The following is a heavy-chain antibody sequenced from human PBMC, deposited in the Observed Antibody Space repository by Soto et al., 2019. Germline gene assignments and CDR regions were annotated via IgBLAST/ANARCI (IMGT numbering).Heavy chain of an antibody. V-gene: IGHV3-23*01. Sequence: EVQLLESGGGLVQPGGSLRLSCAASGFTFSSYAMSWVRQAPGKGLEWVSAISGSGGSTYYADSVKGRFTISRDNSKNPLYLQMNSLRAEDTAVYDCAKDRVWGGATYYFDYWGQGTLVTVSS. CDR1: GFTFSSYA. CDR2: ISGSGGST. CDR3: AKDRVWGGATYYFDY. D-gene: IGHD1-26*01. J-gene: IGHJ4*02.